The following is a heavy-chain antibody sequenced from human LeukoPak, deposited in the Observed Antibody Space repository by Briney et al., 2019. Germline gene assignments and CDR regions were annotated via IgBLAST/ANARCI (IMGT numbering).Heavy chain of an antibody. D-gene: IGHD5-18*01. CDR2: IYTSGST. Sequence: PSETLSLTCTVSGGSMSSYYWSWIRQPAGKGLEWIGRIYTSGSTNYNPSLKSRVTMSVDTSKNQFSLKLSSVIAADTAVYYCARRGYSYDDAFDIWGQGTMVTVSS. CDR1: GGSMSSYY. V-gene: IGHV4-4*07. CDR3: ARRGYSYDDAFDI. J-gene: IGHJ3*02.